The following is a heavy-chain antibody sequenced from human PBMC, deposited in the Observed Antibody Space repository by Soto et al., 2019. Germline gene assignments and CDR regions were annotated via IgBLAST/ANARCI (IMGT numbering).Heavy chain of an antibody. V-gene: IGHV3-48*01. CDR2: ISSSSSTI. CDR3: ARGRGQIFGVVIKDNWFDP. CDR1: GFTFSSYS. D-gene: IGHD3-3*01. J-gene: IGHJ5*02. Sequence: GGSLRLSCAASGFTFSSYSMNWVRQAPGKGLEWVSYISSSSSTIYYADSVKGRFTISRDNAKNSLYLQMNSLRAEDTAVYYCARGRGQIFGVVIKDNWFDPWGQGTLVTVSS.